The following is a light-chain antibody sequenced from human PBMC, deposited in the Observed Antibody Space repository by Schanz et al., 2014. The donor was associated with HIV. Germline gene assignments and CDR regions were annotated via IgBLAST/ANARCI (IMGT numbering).Light chain of an antibody. CDR3: PAYEGSNNWV. J-gene: IGLJ1*01. Sequence: QSVLPPPPSASGSPGPSVTISCTGTRRDVGGYHYVSWYQQHPGKAPKLMIYEVSKRPSGVPDRFSGSKSGNTASLTVSGLQAEDEADYDGPAYEGSNNWVFRTGTKLTVL. CDR1: RRDVGGYHY. V-gene: IGLV2-8*01. CDR2: EVS.